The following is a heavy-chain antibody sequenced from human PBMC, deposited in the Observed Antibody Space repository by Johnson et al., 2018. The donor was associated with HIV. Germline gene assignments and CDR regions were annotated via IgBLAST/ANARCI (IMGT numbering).Heavy chain of an antibody. D-gene: IGHD1-26*01. CDR2: IKQDGSEK. V-gene: IGHV3-7*03. Sequence: VQLMESGGGLVQPGGSLRLSCAASAFTFSRYWMTWVRQAPGKGLEWVANIKQDGSEKYYVDSVKGRFTISRDNAKNSLYLQMNSLRAEDKALYYCAKDWLERLGVAFDIWGQGTMVTVSS. J-gene: IGHJ3*02. CDR3: AKDWLERLGVAFDI. CDR1: AFTFSRYW.